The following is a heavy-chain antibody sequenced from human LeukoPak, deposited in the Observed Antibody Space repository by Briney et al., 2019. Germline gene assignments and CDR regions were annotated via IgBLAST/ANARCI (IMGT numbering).Heavy chain of an antibody. CDR1: GYTFTGYY. J-gene: IGHJ4*02. V-gene: IGHV1-69*13. CDR3: AREPPYYDSSGYYTPQRGVDY. CDR2: IIPIFGTA. Sequence: ASVKVSCKASGYTFTGYYMHWVRQAPGQGLEWMGGIIPIFGTANYAQKFQGRVTITADESTSTAYMELSSLRSEDTAVYYCAREPPYYDSSGYYTPQRGVDYWGQGTLVTVSS. D-gene: IGHD3-22*01.